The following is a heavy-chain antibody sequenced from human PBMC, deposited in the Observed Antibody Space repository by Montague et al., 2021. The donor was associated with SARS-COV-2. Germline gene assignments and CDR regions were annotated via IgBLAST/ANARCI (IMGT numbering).Heavy chain of an antibody. CDR3: ARAVRGVIILSPYYAMDV. V-gene: IGHV4-34*01. D-gene: IGHD3-10*01. CDR1: GGSFSAYY. CDR2: INHSGRT. J-gene: IGHJ6*02. Sequence: SETLSLTCAVYGGSFSAYYWNWIRQPPGKGLEWIGDINHSGRTNFNPSLKGRVTASLDTSKNQFSLKLRSVTAADTAVYYCARAVRGVIILSPYYAMDVWGQGTSVTVSS.